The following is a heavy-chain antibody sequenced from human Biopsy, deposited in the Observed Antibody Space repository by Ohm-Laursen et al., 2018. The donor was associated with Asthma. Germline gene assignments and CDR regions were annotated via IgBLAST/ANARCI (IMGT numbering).Heavy chain of an antibody. D-gene: IGHD3-3*02. CDR1: GFAVSRDH. V-gene: IGHV3-53*01. Sequence: GSLRLSCTASGFAVSRDHMFWVRQAPGKGLEWVSVIYIGGTSHTADSVRGRFTISRDYSKNTLYLQMHSLRAEDTAVYYCARTFHFWSPYHAEHYQLWGQGTLVTVSS. CDR2: IYIGGTS. CDR3: ARTFHFWSPYHAEHYQL. J-gene: IGHJ1*01.